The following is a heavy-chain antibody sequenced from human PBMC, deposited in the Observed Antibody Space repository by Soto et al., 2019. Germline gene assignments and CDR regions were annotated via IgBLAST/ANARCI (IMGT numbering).Heavy chain of an antibody. Sequence: GASLKISCEASGYMFPIYHISWVRQMPGKGLEWVGKIDPSDSRTMYRPSSRARITISVDKSINTAYLEWGRLKASDTAMYYCARHDSSGDFDFWGQGTQVTVSS. J-gene: IGHJ4*02. CDR1: GYMFPIYH. CDR2: IDPSDSRT. CDR3: ARHDSSGDFDF. V-gene: IGHV5-10-1*01. D-gene: IGHD5-12*01.